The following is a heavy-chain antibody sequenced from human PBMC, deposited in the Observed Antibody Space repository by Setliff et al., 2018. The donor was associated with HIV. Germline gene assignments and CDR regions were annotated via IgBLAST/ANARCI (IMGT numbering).Heavy chain of an antibody. CDR1: GDSINSSSYY. CDR2: IFYGGGT. V-gene: IGHV4-39*01. J-gene: IGHJ5*02. D-gene: IGHD3-3*01. CDR3: ARLAITIFDDGDL. Sequence: TLSLTCTVSGDSINSSSYYWGWIRQPPGKGLDWIGSIFYGGGTFYNPSLKSRVAISVDTSKNQFSLKLSSLTAADTALYYCARLAITIFDDGDLWGQGTLVTVSS.